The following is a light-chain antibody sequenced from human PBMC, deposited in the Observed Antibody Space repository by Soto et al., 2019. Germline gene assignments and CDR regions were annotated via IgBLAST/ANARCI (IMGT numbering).Light chain of an antibody. CDR1: SSNIGSNY. J-gene: IGLJ3*02. Sequence: QSVLTQPPSASGTPGQRVTISCSGSSSNIGSNYVYWYQQLPGTAPKLLIYSNNQPPSGVPDRFSGSKSGTSASLAISGLRSEDEADYYCAAWDDSLSGLVFGGGTKLTVL. CDR2: SNN. V-gene: IGLV1-47*02. CDR3: AAWDDSLSGLV.